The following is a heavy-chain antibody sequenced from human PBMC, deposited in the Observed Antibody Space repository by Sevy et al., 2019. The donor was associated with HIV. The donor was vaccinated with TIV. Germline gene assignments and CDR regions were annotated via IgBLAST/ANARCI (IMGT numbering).Heavy chain of an antibody. V-gene: IGHV3-9*01. CDR2: ISWNSGSI. Sequence: GGCLRLSCAASGFTFDDYAMHWVRQAPGKGLEWVSGISWNSGSIGYADSVKGRFTISRDNAKNSLYLQMNSLRAEDTALYYCAKDEGYYDILTGHPDYWGQGTLVTVSS. CDR1: GFTFDDYA. J-gene: IGHJ4*02. CDR3: AKDEGYYDILTGHPDY. D-gene: IGHD3-9*01.